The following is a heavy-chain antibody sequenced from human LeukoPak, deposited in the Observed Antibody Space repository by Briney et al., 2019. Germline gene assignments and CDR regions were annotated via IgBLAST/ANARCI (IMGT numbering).Heavy chain of an antibody. CDR1: GFTFGDYS. V-gene: IGHV3-49*04. Sequence: GGSLRLSCTTSGFTFGDYSMSWVRQAPGKGLEWVGVIRNKAYGGTTEYAASVKGRFTISRDDSKSIAYLQMNSLKTEDTAVYYCTRLYRVGATPLDYWGQGTLVTVSS. CDR2: IRNKAYGGTT. D-gene: IGHD1-26*01. J-gene: IGHJ4*02. CDR3: TRLYRVGATPLDY.